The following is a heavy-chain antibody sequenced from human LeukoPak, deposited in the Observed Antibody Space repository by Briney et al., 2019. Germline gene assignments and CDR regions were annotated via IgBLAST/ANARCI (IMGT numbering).Heavy chain of an antibody. Sequence: PGGSLRLSCAASGFTFSSYAMSWVRQAPGKGLEWVSAISGSGGSTYYADSVKGRFTISRDNAKNSLYLQMNSLRAEDTAVYYCARESRSLKTGDESYYDFWSGYSPYYFDYWGQGTLVTVSS. V-gene: IGHV3-23*01. CDR3: ARESRSLKTGDESYYDFWSGYSPYYFDY. J-gene: IGHJ4*02. CDR2: ISGSGGST. D-gene: IGHD3-3*01. CDR1: GFTFSSYA.